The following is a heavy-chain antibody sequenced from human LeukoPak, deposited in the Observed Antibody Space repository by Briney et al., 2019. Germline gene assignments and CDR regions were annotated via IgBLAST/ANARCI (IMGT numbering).Heavy chain of an antibody. D-gene: IGHD1-7*01. CDR3: ARVPYNWNYGAYFDY. CDR2: INHSGST. Sequence: SETLSLTCAVYGGSFSGYYWSWIRQPPGKGLEWIGEINHSGSTNYNPPLKSRVTISVDTSKNQFSLKLSSVTAADTAVYYCARVPYNWNYGAYFDYWGQGTLVTVSS. CDR1: GGSFSGYY. J-gene: IGHJ4*02. V-gene: IGHV4-34*01.